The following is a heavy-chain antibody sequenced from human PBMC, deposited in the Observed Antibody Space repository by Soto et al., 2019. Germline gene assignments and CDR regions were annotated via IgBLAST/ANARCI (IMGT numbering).Heavy chain of an antibody. D-gene: IGHD3-10*01. V-gene: IGHV4-34*01. J-gene: IGHJ5*02. CDR3: ARAVTMVRGVISWFDP. CDR1: GGSFSGYY. CDR2: INHSGST. Sequence: PSETLSLTCAVYGGSFSGYYWSWIRQPPGKGLEWIGEINHSGSTNCNPSLKSRVTISVDTSKNQFSLKLSSVTAADTAVYYCARAVTMVRGVISWFDPWGQGTLVTVSS.